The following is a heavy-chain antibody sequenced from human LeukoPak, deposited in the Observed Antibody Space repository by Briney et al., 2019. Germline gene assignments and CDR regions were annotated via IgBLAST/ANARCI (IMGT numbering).Heavy chain of an antibody. CDR3: AKRRSRNTGPFDS. CDR2: SSGPNT. CDR1: GITVSRDA. V-gene: IGHV3-23*01. D-gene: IGHD6-13*01. Sequence: GGSLRLSCVASGITVSRDAMTWVRQAPGKGLGWGTASSGPNTYYAASVRGRFTISRDDSKNTVYLRMNSLRAEDTAVYYCAKRRSRNTGPFDSWGPGTLVAVSP. J-gene: IGHJ4*03.